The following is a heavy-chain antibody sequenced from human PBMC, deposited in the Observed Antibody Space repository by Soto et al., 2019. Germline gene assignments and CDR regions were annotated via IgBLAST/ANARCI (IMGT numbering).Heavy chain of an antibody. CDR1: GGSFSGYY. Sequence: QVHLQQWGAGLLKPSETLSLTCAVSGGSFSGYYGSWIRQPPGKGLEWIGELHPGGYTNHNPSRESGVNISAHSSKNHLSLRLSSVTAADTAVYYCARGLDQYKVGWWGQGTLVTVSS. CDR3: ARGLDQYKVGW. CDR2: LHPGGYT. J-gene: IGHJ1*01. D-gene: IGHD6-19*01. V-gene: IGHV4-34*02.